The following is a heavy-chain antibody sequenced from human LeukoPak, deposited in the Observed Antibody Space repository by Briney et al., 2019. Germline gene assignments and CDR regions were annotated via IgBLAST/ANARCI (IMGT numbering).Heavy chain of an antibody. CDR1: GFTFSSYA. V-gene: IGHV3-23*01. Sequence: GGSLRLSCAASGFTFSSYAMSWVRQAPGKGLEWVSAISGSGGSTYYADSVKGRFTISRDDSKNTLYLQMNSLRAEDTAVYYCAKDEYSYGFASWYYYYYMDVWGKGTTVTISS. CDR2: ISGSGGST. J-gene: IGHJ6*03. D-gene: IGHD5-18*01. CDR3: AKDEYSYGFASWYYYYYMDV.